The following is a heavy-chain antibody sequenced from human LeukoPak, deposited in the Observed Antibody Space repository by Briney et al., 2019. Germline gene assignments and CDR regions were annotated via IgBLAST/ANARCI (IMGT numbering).Heavy chain of an antibody. Sequence: ASVKVSCKAAGYTFTSYYMHWVRQAPGQGLEWMGIINPSGGSTNYAQNLQGRVTMTIDTSTSTAYMELRSPRSDDTAVYYCARDGDGYTNGNFDYWGQGTLVTVSS. CDR2: INPSGGST. D-gene: IGHD5-24*01. CDR3: ARDGDGYTNGNFDY. CDR1: GYTFTSYY. V-gene: IGHV1-46*01. J-gene: IGHJ4*02.